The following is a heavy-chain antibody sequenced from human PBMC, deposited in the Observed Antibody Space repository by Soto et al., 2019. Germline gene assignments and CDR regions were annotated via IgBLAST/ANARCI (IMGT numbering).Heavy chain of an antibody. V-gene: IGHV1-24*01. Sequence: ASVKVSCKVSGYTLTELSMHWVRQAPGKGLEWMGGFDPEDGETIYAQKFQGRVTMTEDTSTDTAYMDLSSLRSEDTAVYYCATATPTVTRGPGIRYYYYGMDVWGQGTTVTVSS. CDR3: ATATPTVTRGPGIRYYYYGMDV. D-gene: IGHD4-4*01. CDR1: GYTLTELS. J-gene: IGHJ6*02. CDR2: FDPEDGET.